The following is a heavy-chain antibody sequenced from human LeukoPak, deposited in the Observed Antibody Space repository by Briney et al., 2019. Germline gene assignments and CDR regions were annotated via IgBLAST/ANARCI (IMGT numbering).Heavy chain of an antibody. V-gene: IGHV3-74*01. J-gene: IGHJ4*02. CDR1: GFTFSSYW. CDR2: INGDGSST. D-gene: IGHD3-22*01. Sequence: GGSLRLSCAASGFTFSSYWMHWVRQAPGKGLVWVSRINGDGSSTSYADSVKGRFTISRDNAKNTLYLQMNSLRAEDTAVYYCARVGDYYDSGFGDYWGQGTLVTVSS. CDR3: ARVGDYYDSGFGDY.